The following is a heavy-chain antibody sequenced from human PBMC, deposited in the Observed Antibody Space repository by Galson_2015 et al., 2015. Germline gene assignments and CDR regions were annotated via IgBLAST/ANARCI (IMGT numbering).Heavy chain of an antibody. CDR1: GYTFTSYG. V-gene: IGHV1-18*01. CDR2: ISAYNGNT. D-gene: IGHD3-16*01. Sequence: SVKVSCKASGYTFTSYGISWVRQAPGQGLEWMGWISAYNGNTNYTQKLQGRVTMTTDTSTSTAYMELRSLRSDDTAVYYCARGPPENIPSRLGDKISIRIEFDPWGQGTLVTVSS. J-gene: IGHJ5*02. CDR3: ARGPPENIPSRLGDKISIRIEFDP.